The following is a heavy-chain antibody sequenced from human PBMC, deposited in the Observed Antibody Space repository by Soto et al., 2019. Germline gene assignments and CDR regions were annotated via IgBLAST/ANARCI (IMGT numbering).Heavy chain of an antibody. CDR2: ISSSSSYI. J-gene: IGHJ3*02. CDR1: GFTFSSYS. D-gene: IGHD2-2*01. Sequence: GSLRLSCAASGFTFSSYSMNWVRQAPGKGLEWVSSISSSSSYIYYADSVKGRFTISRDNAKNSLYLQMNSLRAEDTAVYYCARVGYRSSTSCYQGAFDIWGQGTMVTVSS. CDR3: ARVGYRSSTSCYQGAFDI. V-gene: IGHV3-21*01.